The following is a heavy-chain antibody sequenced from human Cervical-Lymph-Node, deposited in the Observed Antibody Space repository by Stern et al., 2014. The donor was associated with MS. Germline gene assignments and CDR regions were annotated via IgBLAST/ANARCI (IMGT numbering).Heavy chain of an antibody. D-gene: IGHD1-1*01. J-gene: IGHJ4*02. V-gene: IGHV7-4-1*02. CDR1: GYTFTNYA. CDR3: ARDLNSWAY. CDR2: INPNTGNP. Sequence: QVQLVQSGSELKKPGASVKVSCKGSGYTFTNYAMTWVRQAPGQGLEWMGWINPNTGNPTYGQGFTGRFVFSLDPSVSTAYLQISGLKAEDSAIYYCARDLNSWAYWGQGTLVTVSS.